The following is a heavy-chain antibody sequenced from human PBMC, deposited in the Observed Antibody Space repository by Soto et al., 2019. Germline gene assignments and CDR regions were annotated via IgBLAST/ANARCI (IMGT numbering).Heavy chain of an antibody. CDR2: IYWDDDK. CDR3: AHIVVAGLGYYFDY. J-gene: IGHJ4*02. D-gene: IGHD6-19*01. CDR1: GFSLSSTRMA. V-gene: IGHV2-5*02. Sequence: QITLKESGPTLVKPTQTLTLTCTFSGFSLSSTRMAVGWIRQPPGKALEWLALIYWDDDKRYSPFLKSRLTITKDTSKHQVVLTMSNMDPVDTARYYCAHIVVAGLGYYFDYWGQGTLVTFSS.